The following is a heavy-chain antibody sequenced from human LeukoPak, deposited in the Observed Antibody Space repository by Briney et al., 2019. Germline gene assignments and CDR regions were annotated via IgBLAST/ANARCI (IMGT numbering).Heavy chain of an antibody. D-gene: IGHD2-2*01. CDR2: ISAYNGNT. J-gene: IGHJ6*02. CDR3: ARETGYCSSTSCPYYYYGMDV. CDR1: GYTFTSYG. Sequence: ASVKVSCKASGYTFTSYGISWVRQAPGQGLEWMGWISAYNGNTNYAQKLQGRVTMTTDTSTSTVYMELSSLRSEDTAVYYCARETGYCSSTSCPYYYYGMDVWGQGTTVTVSS. V-gene: IGHV1-18*01.